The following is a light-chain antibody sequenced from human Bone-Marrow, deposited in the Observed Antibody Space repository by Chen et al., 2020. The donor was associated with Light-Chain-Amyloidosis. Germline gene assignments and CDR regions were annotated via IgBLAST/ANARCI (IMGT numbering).Light chain of an antibody. CDR3: QQRKDWPIT. CDR1: QSINNS. Sequence: EIVLTQSPATLSLSPGERATLSCRASQSINNSLAWYQQQPGQAPRLLIYDASDRATDIPVRFSGSGSGTDFTLTISSLEPEEFAVYYCQQRKDWPITFGQGTRLEIK. V-gene: IGKV3-11*01. J-gene: IGKJ5*01. CDR2: DAS.